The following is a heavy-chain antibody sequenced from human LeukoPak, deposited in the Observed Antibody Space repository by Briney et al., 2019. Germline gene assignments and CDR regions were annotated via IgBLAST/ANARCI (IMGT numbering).Heavy chain of an antibody. CDR3: ARVVYGGNSYFDY. D-gene: IGHD4-23*01. J-gene: IGHJ4*02. V-gene: IGHV4-39*01. CDR2: IYYSGST. Sequence: SETLSLTCTVSGGSISSSSYYWGWIRQPPGKGLEWIGSIYYSGSTYYNPSLKSRVTISVDTSKNQFSLKLSSVTAADTAVYYCARVVYGGNSYFDYWGQGTLVTVSS. CDR1: GGSISSSSYY.